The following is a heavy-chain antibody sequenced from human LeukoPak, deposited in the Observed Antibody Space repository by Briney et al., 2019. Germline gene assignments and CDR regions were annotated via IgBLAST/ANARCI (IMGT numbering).Heavy chain of an antibody. Sequence: GESLKISCQGSGYRFTSYWIGWVRQMPGKGLEWMGIIYPGDSDTKYSPSFQGQVTISADKSISTTYLQWSSLKASDTAVYYCARRSTMTTIDYWGQGTLVTVSS. CDR2: IYPGDSDT. CDR3: ARRSTMTTIDY. CDR1: GYRFTSYW. D-gene: IGHD4-17*01. J-gene: IGHJ4*02. V-gene: IGHV5-51*01.